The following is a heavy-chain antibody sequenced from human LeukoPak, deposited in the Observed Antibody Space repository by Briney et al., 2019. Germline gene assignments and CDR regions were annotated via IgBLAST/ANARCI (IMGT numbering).Heavy chain of an antibody. CDR2: ISYDGSNK. Sequence: GGSLRLSCAASGFTFSSYAMHWVRQAPGKGLEWVAVISYDGSNKYYADPVKGRFTISRDNSKNTLYLQMNSLRAEDTAVYYCARGRYYYDSSGYFDYWGQGTLVTVSS. V-gene: IGHV3-30-3*01. J-gene: IGHJ4*02. CDR3: ARGRYYYDSSGYFDY. D-gene: IGHD3-22*01. CDR1: GFTFSSYA.